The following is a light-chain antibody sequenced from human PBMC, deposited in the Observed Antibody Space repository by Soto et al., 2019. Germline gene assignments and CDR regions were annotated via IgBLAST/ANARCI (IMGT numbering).Light chain of an antibody. J-gene: IGLJ1*01. CDR2: EVS. V-gene: IGLV2-8*01. Sequence: QSALTQPASASGSPGQSVTISCTGTSSDVGGYNYVSWYQQHPGKAPKLMIYEVSKRPSGVPDRFSGSKSGNTASLTVSGLQAEDEADYYCSSYAGSTFFGTGTKVTVL. CDR3: SSYAGSTF. CDR1: SSDVGGYNY.